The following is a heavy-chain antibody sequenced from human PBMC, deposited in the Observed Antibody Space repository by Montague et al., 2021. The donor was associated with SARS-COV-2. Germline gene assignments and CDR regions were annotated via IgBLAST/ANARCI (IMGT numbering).Heavy chain of an antibody. V-gene: IGHV4-39*01. CDR2: FYYTGYT. J-gene: IGHJ4*02. CDR3: ARIVGDCSSDSCYAVR. Sequence: SETLSLTCAVSGASTSSNSCYWGWHSHPPGKGLDWNVSFYYTGYTCYTPSLKSRVTISGDTSKNQFSLKLTSVTAADTAVYYCARIVGDCSSDSCYAVRWGQGTVVTVSS. CDR1: GASTSSNSCY. D-gene: IGHD2-2*01.